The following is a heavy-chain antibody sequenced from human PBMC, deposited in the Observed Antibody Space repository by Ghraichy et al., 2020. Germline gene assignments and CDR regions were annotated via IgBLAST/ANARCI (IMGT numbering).Heavy chain of an antibody. Sequence: GGSLRLSCTTPGFIFSTYSLNWVRQAPGRGLEWLSYISITSSTIYYADSVKGRFTISRDNAKNSLYLQMNSLRAEDTAVYYCARDRATVSYEYYYMDVWGKGTTVTVSS. CDR3: ARDRATVSYEYYYMDV. CDR1: GFIFSTYS. D-gene: IGHD4-17*01. V-gene: IGHV3-48*04. CDR2: ISITSSTI. J-gene: IGHJ6*03.